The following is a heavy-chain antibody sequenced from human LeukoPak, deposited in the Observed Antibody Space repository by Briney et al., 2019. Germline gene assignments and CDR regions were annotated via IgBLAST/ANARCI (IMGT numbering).Heavy chain of an antibody. D-gene: IGHD2-2*01. CDR1: GFTFGDYA. J-gene: IGHJ4*02. Sequence: GGSLRLSCTASGFTFGDYAMSWVRQAPGKGLEWVGFIRSKAYGGTTEYAASVKGRFTISRDDSKSIAYLQMNSLKTEDTAVYYCTREQALYCSSTSCFYSDYWGQGTLVTVSS. V-gene: IGHV3-49*04. CDR2: IRSKAYGGTT. CDR3: TREQALYCSSTSCFYSDY.